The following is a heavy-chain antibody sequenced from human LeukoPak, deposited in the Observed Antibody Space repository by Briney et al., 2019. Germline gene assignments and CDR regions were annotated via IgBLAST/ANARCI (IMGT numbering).Heavy chain of an antibody. CDR3: ARSGRRTYYYFDL. D-gene: IGHD1-26*01. J-gene: IGHJ4*02. CDR1: SYSFNRYG. V-gene: IGHV1-18*01. CDR2: ISGYNGNT. Sequence: ASVKVSCKASSYSFNRYGISWVRQAPGQGLEWMGWISGYNGNTNYAQKFLGRVSMTADTSTSTAYMELRSLTSDDTAVYYCARSGRRTYYYFDLWGQGTLVTVSS.